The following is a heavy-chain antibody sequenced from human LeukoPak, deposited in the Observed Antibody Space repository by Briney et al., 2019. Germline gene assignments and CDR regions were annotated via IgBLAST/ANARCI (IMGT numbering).Heavy chain of an antibody. CDR3: ARSLAEKRFLEWLLIYDAFDI. V-gene: IGHV3-30*04. CDR1: GFTFSSYE. Sequence: PGGSLRLSCAASGFTFSSYEMNWVRQAPGKGLEWVAVISYDGCNKYYADSVKGRFTISRDNSKNTLYLQMNSLRAEDTAVYYCARSLAEKRFLEWLLIYDAFDIWGQGTMVTVSS. CDR2: ISYDGCNK. J-gene: IGHJ3*02. D-gene: IGHD3-3*01.